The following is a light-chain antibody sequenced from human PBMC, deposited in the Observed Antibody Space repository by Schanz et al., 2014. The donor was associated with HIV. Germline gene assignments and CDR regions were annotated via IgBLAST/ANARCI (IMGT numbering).Light chain of an antibody. CDR3: QHYYSYPYT. V-gene: IGKV1-5*03. J-gene: IGKJ2*01. CDR1: QSIGYS. CDR2: KAS. Sequence: DIQMTQSPSTLSASVGDRVTITCRASQSIGYSLAWLQQKPGRAPKVLIYKASTLESGVPSTFRGSGSGTDFTLTISSLQPXXXXXYYCQHYYSYPYTFGXXXEVEIK.